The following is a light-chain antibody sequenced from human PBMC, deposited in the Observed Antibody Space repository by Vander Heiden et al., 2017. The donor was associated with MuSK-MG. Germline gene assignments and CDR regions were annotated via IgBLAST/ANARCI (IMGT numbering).Light chain of an antibody. CDR3: AAWDDRLNGPV. CDR1: SSNIGRNT. Sequence: QSVLTQPPSASGTPGQRVTISCFGSSSNIGRNTVNWYQQLPGTAPKLLIYTNSQRPSGVPDRFSASKSGTSASLAISGLQSEDEADYYCAAWDDRLNGPVFGGGTKVTVL. V-gene: IGLV1-44*01. J-gene: IGLJ3*02. CDR2: TNS.